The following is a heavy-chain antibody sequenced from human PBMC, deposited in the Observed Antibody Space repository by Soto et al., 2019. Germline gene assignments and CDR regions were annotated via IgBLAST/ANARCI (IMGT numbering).Heavy chain of an antibody. CDR2: INHSGST. Sequence: SETLSLTCAFYGGSFSGYYWSWIRQPPGKGLEWIGEINHSGSTNYNPSLKSRVTISVDTSKNQFSLKLSSVTAADTAVYYCARGYGSGSYSEGAFDYWGQGTQVTVSS. D-gene: IGHD3-10*01. CDR3: ARGYGSGSYSEGAFDY. J-gene: IGHJ4*02. CDR1: GGSFSGYY. V-gene: IGHV4-34*01.